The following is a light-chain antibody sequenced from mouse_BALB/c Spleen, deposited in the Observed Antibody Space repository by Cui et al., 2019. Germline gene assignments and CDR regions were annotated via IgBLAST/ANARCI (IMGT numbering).Light chain of an antibody. CDR2: ATS. CDR3: QQWSSNPLT. CDR1: SSLRD. J-gene: IGKJ5*01. Sequence: QIVLTQSPAILSASAGEKVKMTCRASSSLRDMHWYQQKPGSSPKPWIYATSNLASGVPARFSGSGSGTSYSLTISRVEAEDAATYYCQQWSSNPLTFGAGTKLELK. V-gene: IGKV4-72*01.